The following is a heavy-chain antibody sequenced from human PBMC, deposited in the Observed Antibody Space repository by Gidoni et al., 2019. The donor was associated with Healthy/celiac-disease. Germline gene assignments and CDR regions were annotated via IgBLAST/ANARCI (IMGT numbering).Heavy chain of an antibody. V-gene: IGHV3-21*01. J-gene: IGHJ4*02. CDR3: ARDVCGGDCHLLFDY. Sequence: EVQLVESGGGLVKPGGSLRLSCAASGFTFSSYSMNWVRQAPGKGLEWVSSISSSSSYIYYADSVKGRFTISRDNAKNSLYLQMNSLRAEDTAVYYCARDVCGGDCHLLFDYWGQGTLVTVSS. CDR1: GFTFSSYS. CDR2: ISSSSSYI. D-gene: IGHD2-21*02.